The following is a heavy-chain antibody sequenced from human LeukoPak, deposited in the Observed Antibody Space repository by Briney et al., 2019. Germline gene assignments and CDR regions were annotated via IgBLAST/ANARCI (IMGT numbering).Heavy chain of an antibody. J-gene: IGHJ6*02. D-gene: IGHD2-2*01. Sequence: ASVKVSCKASGYTLSSYDMHWVRQAPGQGLEWMAIINPSAGSTDYARKFQGRVTVTRDTSTSTVYMELSRLRSDDTAVYYCARTTHCSSTSCYQYYYYYGMDVWGQGTTVTVSS. CDR3: ARTTHCSSTSCYQYYYYYGMDV. V-gene: IGHV1-46*01. CDR1: GYTLSSYD. CDR2: INPSAGST.